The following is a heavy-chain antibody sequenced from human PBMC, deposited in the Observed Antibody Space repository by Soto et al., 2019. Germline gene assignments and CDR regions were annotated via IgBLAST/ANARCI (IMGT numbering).Heavy chain of an antibody. Sequence: QEQLVESGGGVVQPGRSLRLSCAASGFTLSHFYMHWVRQAPGNGLEWVAVVWYDGNSKYYADSLNGRFTVSRDDSENTVSLQMSSLSVEDTAVYECGRECPHRTVFGLPSMGPNGMDVWGQWTTVTVS. CDR1: GFTLSHFY. J-gene: IGHJ6*02. CDR3: GRECPHRTVFGLPSMGPNGMDV. D-gene: IGHD3-3*01. V-gene: IGHV3-33*01. CDR2: VWYDGNSK.